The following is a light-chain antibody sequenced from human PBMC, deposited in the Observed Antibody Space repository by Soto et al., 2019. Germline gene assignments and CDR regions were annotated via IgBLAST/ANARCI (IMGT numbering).Light chain of an antibody. Sequence: QSALTQPPSVSGSPGQSVTISCTGTSSDVGSYNRVSWYQQHPGTAPKVMIYEVSNRPSAVPDLFSGSKSGNTASLTISGLQAEYEAHDYCSLYPSSSTNVFGPGTKLTVL. V-gene: IGLV2-18*01. CDR1: SSDVGSYNR. CDR2: EVS. CDR3: SLYPSSSTNV. J-gene: IGLJ1*01.